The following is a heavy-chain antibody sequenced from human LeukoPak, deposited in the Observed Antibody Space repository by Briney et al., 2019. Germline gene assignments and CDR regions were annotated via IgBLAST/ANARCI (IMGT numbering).Heavy chain of an antibody. J-gene: IGHJ5*02. Sequence: PSETLSLTCAVSGYSISSGYYWGWIRQPPGKGLEWIGSIYHSGSTYYNPSLKSRVNISVDTSKNQFSLKLSSVTAADTAVYYCARSSNWFDPWGQGTLVTVSS. CDR2: IYHSGST. V-gene: IGHV4-38-2*01. D-gene: IGHD6-6*01. CDR3: ARSSNWFDP. CDR1: GYSISSGYY.